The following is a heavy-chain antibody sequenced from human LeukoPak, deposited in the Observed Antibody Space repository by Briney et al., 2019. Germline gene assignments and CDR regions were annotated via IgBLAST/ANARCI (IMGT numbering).Heavy chain of an antibody. D-gene: IGHD3-10*01. CDR1: GDTLTELS. CDR2: LVPEDGET. V-gene: IGHV1-24*01. CDR3: ATLPRGHLFDS. Sequence: GASVTVSCKLSGDTLTELSMHWVRQSPGKGLEWMGGLVPEDGETIYAQKFQGRVTMTEDTSTDTAYMELSSLRSDDTAVYFCATLPRGHLFDSWGQGTLVTVSS. J-gene: IGHJ4*02.